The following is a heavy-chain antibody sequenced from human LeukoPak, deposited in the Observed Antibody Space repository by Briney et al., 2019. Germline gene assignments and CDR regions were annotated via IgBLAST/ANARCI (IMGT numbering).Heavy chain of an antibody. J-gene: IGHJ4*02. CDR2: INPNSGGT. CDR3: AREVAAAGSPLFDY. Sequence: ASVKVSCKASGGTFSSYAISWVRQAPGQGLEWMGGINPNSGGTNYAQKFQGRVTMTRDTSISTAYMELSRLRSDDTAVYYCAREVAAAGSPLFDYWGQGTLVTVSS. CDR1: GGTFSSYA. D-gene: IGHD6-13*01. V-gene: IGHV1-2*02.